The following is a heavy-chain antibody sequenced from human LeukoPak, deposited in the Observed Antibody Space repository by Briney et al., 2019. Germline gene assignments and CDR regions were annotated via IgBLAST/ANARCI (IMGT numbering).Heavy chain of an antibody. J-gene: IGHJ4*02. V-gene: IGHV4-61*08. CDR1: GGSISSGDYY. CDR2: IYYSGST. Sequence: SETLSLTCTVSGGSISSGDYYWSWIRQPPGKGLEWIGYIYYSGSTNYNPSLKSRVTISVDTSKNQFSLKLSSVTAADTAVYYCARVMSFFSGEFDYWGQGTLVTVSS. D-gene: IGHD4-17*01. CDR3: ARVMSFFSGEFDY.